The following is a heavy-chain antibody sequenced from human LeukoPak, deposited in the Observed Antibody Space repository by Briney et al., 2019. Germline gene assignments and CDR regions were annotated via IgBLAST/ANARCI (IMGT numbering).Heavy chain of an antibody. D-gene: IGHD3-3*01. CDR3: AKELESGYPDY. CDR2: ISAYNGNT. V-gene: IGHV1-18*01. Sequence: GASVKVSCKASGYTFTSYGISWVRQAPGQGLEWMGWISAYNGNTNYAQKLQSRVTMTTDTSTSTAYMELRSLRSDDTAVYYCAKELESGYPDYWGQGTLVTVSS. J-gene: IGHJ4*02. CDR1: GYTFTSYG.